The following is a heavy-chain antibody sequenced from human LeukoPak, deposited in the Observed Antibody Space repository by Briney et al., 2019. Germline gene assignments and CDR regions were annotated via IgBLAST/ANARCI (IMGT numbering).Heavy chain of an antibody. Sequence: ASVKVSCKASGYTFTRYYMHWVRQAPGQGLEWMGWINPNSGGTNYAQKFQGRVTMTRDTSISTAYMELSRLRSDDTAVYYCAREKYYGSGSYTGYWGQGTLVTVSS. J-gene: IGHJ4*02. D-gene: IGHD3-10*01. V-gene: IGHV1-2*02. CDR2: INPNSGGT. CDR3: AREKYYGSGSYTGY. CDR1: GYTFTRYY.